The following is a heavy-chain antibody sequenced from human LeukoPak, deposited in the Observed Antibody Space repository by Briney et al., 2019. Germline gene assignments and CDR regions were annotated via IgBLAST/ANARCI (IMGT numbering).Heavy chain of an antibody. CDR3: PRTEQYCSDGTCFTGGHGFPDV. J-gene: IGHJ6*02. D-gene: IGHD2-15*01. CDR2: ISHDRSNN. CDR1: RFTFRNYA. Sequence: GGSLGLSCAPARFTFRNYARHWARQAPGKGLEGVAFISHDRSNNCHVDSVKGRFTISRDNSKNTLYLQKNSMTDECTAVSYYPRTEQYCSDGTCFTGGHGFPDVWGQGTTVTVSS. V-gene: IGHV3-30-3*01.